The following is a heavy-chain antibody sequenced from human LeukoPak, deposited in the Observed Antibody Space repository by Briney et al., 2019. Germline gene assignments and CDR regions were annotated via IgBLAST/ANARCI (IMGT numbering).Heavy chain of an antibody. J-gene: IGHJ5*02. CDR3: ARGENWFDP. CDR2: INHSGST. V-gene: IGHV4-34*01. Sequence: SETLSLTCAVYGGSLSGYYWSWIRQPPGKGLEWIGEINHSGSTNYNPSLKSRVTISVDTSKNQFSLKLSPVTAADTAVYYCARGENWFDPWGQGTLVTVSS. CDR1: GGSLSGYY.